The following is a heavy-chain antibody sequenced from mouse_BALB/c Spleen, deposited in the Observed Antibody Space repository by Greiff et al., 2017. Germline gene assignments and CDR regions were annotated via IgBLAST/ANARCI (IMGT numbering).Heavy chain of an antibody. CDR1: GYTFTSYW. J-gene: IGHJ2*01. V-gene: IGHV1-7*01. Sequence: QVQLKESGAELAKPGASVKMSCKASGYTFTSYWMHWVKQRPGQGLEWIGYINPSTGYTEYNQKFKDKATLTADKSSSTAYMQLSSLTSEDSAVYYCARWNGDYWGQGTTLTVSS. CDR3: ARWNGDY. CDR2: INPSTGYT.